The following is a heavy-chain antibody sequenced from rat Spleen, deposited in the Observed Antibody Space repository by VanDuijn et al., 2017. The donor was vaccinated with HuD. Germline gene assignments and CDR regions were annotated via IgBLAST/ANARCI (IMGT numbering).Heavy chain of an antibody. CDR3: TRGLSMSSTNYYYALFAY. Sequence: EVQLQESGPGLVKPSQSLSLTCSVTGYSITSNYWGWIRKVPGNKMEWMGYIDYSGRTSYNPSLKSRISITRDTSKNQFFLQLNSVTTEDTATYYCTRGLSMSSTNYYYALFAYWGQGTLVTVSS. CDR2: IDYSGRT. J-gene: IGHJ3*01. V-gene: IGHV3-1*01. CDR1: GYSITSNY. D-gene: IGHD1-6*01.